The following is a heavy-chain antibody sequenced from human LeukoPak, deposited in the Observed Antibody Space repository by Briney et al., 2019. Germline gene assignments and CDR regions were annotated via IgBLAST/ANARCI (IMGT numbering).Heavy chain of an antibody. CDR1: GFTFSSYA. CDR2: ISYDGSNK. D-gene: IGHD1-7*01. J-gene: IGHJ6*02. CDR3: ARVSLLQELYYYYGMDV. V-gene: IGHV3-30-3*01. Sequence: GRSLRLSCAASGFTFSSYAMHWVRQAPGKGLEWVALISYDGSNKYYADSVKGRFTISRDNSKNTLFLQMNSLRAEDTAVYYCARVSLLQELYYYYGMDVWGQGTTVTVSS.